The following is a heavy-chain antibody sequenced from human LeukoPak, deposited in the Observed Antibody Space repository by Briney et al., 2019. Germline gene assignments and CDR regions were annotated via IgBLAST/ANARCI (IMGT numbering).Heavy chain of an antibody. CDR3: ASSVDTAMVQVPPEYYFDY. CDR1: EFTFSSYS. J-gene: IGHJ4*02. D-gene: IGHD5-18*01. Sequence: GGSLNLSGAASEFTFSSYSMNWVRQPPGKGLEWSSSISSSSYIYYADSVKGRFTISRDNAKNSLYLQMNSLRAEDTAVYYCASSVDTAMVQVPPEYYFDYWGQGTLVTVSS. V-gene: IGHV3-21*01. CDR2: ISSSSYI.